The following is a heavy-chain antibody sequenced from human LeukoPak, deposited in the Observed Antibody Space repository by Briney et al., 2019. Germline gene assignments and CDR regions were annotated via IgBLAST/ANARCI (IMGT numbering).Heavy chain of an antibody. CDR3: AKDPRRYCSSTSCYDGFDY. J-gene: IGHJ4*02. CDR1: GFTFGSYA. V-gene: IGHV3-23*01. D-gene: IGHD2-2*01. Sequence: PGGSLRLSCAASGFTFGSYAMSWVRQAPGKGLQWVSAISGSGGSTYYADSVKGRFTISRDNSKNTLYLQMNSLRAEDTAVYYCAKDPRRYCSSTSCYDGFDYWGQGTLVTVSS. CDR2: ISGSGGST.